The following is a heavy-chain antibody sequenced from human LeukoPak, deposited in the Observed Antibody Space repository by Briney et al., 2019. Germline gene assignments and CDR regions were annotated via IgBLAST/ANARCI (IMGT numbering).Heavy chain of an antibody. CDR2: ISRSGGST. V-gene: IGHV3-23*01. J-gene: IGHJ4*02. Sequence: PGGSLRLSCAASGFTFSSYAMTWLRQAPWKGLDWVSAISRSGGSTYYADSVKGRFTISRDNSKNTLYLQLNSLRAEDTAVYYCAKGNGHIVVVTAISWGQGTLVTVSS. CDR3: AKGNGHIVVVTAIS. D-gene: IGHD2-21*02. CDR1: GFTFSSYA.